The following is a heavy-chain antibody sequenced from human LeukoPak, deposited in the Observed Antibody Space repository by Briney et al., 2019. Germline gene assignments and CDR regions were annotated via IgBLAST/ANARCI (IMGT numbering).Heavy chain of an antibody. D-gene: IGHD3-22*01. Sequence: PSETLSLTCTVSGGSISSYYWSWIRQPPGKGLEWIGYIYCSWSTDYNPSLKSRVTISVDTSKNQFSLKLSSVTAADTAVYYCARGSYYYDSSGYYYPAAGFAFDIWGQGTMVTVSS. V-gene: IGHV4-59*01. CDR2: IYCSWST. CDR1: GGSISSYY. CDR3: ARGSYYYDSSGYYYPAAGFAFDI. J-gene: IGHJ3*02.